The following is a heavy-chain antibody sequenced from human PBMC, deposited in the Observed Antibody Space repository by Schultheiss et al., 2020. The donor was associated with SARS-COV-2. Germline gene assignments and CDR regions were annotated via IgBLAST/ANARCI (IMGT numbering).Heavy chain of an antibody. CDR1: GFTLSDHY. CDR3: ATVTGGNSNDY. D-gene: IGHD4-23*01. J-gene: IGHJ4*02. Sequence: GGSLRLSCAASGFTLSDHYIDWLRQAPGKGLEWVGRIKSKTDGGTTDYAAPVKGRFTISRDDSKNTLYLQMNSLKTEDTAVYYCATVTGGNSNDYWGQGTLVTVSS. V-gene: IGHV3-15*01. CDR2: IKSKTDGGTT.